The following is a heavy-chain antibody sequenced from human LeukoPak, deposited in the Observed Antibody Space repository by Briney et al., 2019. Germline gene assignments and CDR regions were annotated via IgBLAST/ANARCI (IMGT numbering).Heavy chain of an antibody. CDR3: AKKPLGELSLQLDY. J-gene: IGHJ4*02. V-gene: IGHV1-18*01. CDR1: GYTFTSYG. D-gene: IGHD3-16*02. CDR2: ISAYNGHT. Sequence: RASVKVSCKASGYTFTSYGISWVRQAPGQGLEWMGYISAYNGHTNYAQNLQGRVTMTTDTSTSTAYMELRSLRSDDTAVYYRAKKPLGELSLQLDYWGQGTLVTVSS.